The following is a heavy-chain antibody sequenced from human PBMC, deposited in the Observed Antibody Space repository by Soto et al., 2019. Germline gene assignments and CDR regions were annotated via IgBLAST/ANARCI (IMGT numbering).Heavy chain of an antibody. J-gene: IGHJ3*02. CDR2: ISGSGGST. CDR3: AKDRGYYDSSDAFDI. CDR1: GFTFSSYA. V-gene: IGHV3-23*01. D-gene: IGHD3-22*01. Sequence: GGSLRLSCAASGFTFSSYAMSWVRQAPGKGLEWVSAISGSGGSTYYSDSVKGLLTIFRDNSKNTLYLHMNSLRAEDTAVNYCAKDRGYYDSSDAFDIWGQGTMVTVSS.